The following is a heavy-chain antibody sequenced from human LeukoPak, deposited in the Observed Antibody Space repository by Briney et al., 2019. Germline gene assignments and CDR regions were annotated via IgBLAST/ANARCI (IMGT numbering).Heavy chain of an antibody. J-gene: IGHJ4*02. CDR1: DGSISSFY. V-gene: IGHV4-59*08. D-gene: IGHD7-27*01. Sequence: PSETLSLTCTVSDGSISSFYWTWIRQPPGKGLEWIGYIYSSGNTKYSPSLRSRVTISLDTSKRQFSLTLSSVTAADTAVYYCARRVKVGNTGVYFDSWGQGTLVTVSS. CDR3: ARRVKVGNTGVYFDS. CDR2: IYSSGNT.